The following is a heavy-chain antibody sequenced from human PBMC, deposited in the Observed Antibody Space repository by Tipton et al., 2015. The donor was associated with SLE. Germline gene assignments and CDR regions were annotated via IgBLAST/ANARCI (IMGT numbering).Heavy chain of an antibody. Sequence: LRLSCAVYGGSFSGYFWSWIRQPPGRGLEWIGEISHRGSTDYTPSLESRVTISIDTSKNQLSLKLRSLTDADTAVYYCARRTGATAMNWLDPWGQGTLVTVSS. D-gene: IGHD2-21*02. J-gene: IGHJ5*02. CDR1: GGSFSGYF. V-gene: IGHV4-34*01. CDR2: ISHRGST. CDR3: ARRTGATAMNWLDP.